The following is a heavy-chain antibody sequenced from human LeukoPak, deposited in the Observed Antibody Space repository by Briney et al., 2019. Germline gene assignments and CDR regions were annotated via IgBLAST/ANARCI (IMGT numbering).Heavy chain of an antibody. Sequence: GGSLRICCAASGFTFSSYGMHWVRQAPGKGLEWVAFIRYDGSNKYYADSVKGRFTISRDNSKNTLYPQMNSLRAEDTAVYYCAKDEDEYSISSGLDYWGQGTLVTVSS. CDR1: GFTFSSYG. V-gene: IGHV3-30*02. J-gene: IGHJ4*02. D-gene: IGHD6-6*01. CDR3: AKDEDEYSISSGLDY. CDR2: IRYDGSNK.